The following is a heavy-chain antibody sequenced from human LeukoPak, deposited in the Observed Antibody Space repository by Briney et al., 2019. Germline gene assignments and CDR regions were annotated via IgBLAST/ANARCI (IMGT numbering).Heavy chain of an antibody. CDR3: AKDERYYYGSGSYYTPPFDY. Sequence: GGSLRLSCVASGFSFSDSWMRGVRQAPGKGLEWVADIKKDGSVKEYVDSVKGRFTISRDNSKNTLYLQMNSLRAEDTAVYYCAKDERYYYGSGSYYTPPFDYWGQGTLVTVSS. CDR2: IKKDGSVK. CDR1: GFSFSDSW. J-gene: IGHJ4*02. D-gene: IGHD3-10*01. V-gene: IGHV3-7*03.